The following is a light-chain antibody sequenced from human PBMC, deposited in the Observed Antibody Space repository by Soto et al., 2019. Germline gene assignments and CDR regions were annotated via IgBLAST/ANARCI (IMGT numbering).Light chain of an antibody. J-gene: IGLJ3*02. Sequence: QSVLTQSPSASASLGASVRLTCTLSSGHTTYAIAWHQQQSGKGPRFLMKINSDGSHSTWDGFFDRFSGSSSGAERHLTISSLQSEDEADYYCQSWGPGIQVFGGGTKLTVL. CDR2: INSDGSH. CDR3: QSWGPGIQV. CDR1: SGHTTYA. V-gene: IGLV4-69*01.